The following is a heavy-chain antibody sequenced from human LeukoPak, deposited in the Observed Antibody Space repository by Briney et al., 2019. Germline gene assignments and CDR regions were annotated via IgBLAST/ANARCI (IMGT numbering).Heavy chain of an antibody. J-gene: IGHJ6*02. CDR1: GFTISSYW. Sequence: GGSLRLPCAASGFTISSYWMHWVRQAPGKGLVWVSRINSDGSDTTYADSVKGRVTISRDNAKNTLYLQMSSLRVEDTAVYHCVREQTSISLYGMDVWGQGTTVTVSS. CDR3: VREQTSISLYGMDV. D-gene: IGHD2/OR15-2a*01. CDR2: INSDGSDT. V-gene: IGHV3-74*01.